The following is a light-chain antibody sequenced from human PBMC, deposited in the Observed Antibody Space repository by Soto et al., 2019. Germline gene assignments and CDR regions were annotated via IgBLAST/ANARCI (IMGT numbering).Light chain of an antibody. CDR2: DAS. Sequence: EIVLTQSPATLSLSPGERAPLSCRASQSVSSYLAWYQQKPGQAPRLLIYDASNRATGIPARFSGSGSGTDFSIPISCLEPEDFAVYYWQQRSTTWTFGQGPKGEI. J-gene: IGKJ1*01. CDR1: QSVSSY. CDR3: QQRSTTWT. V-gene: IGKV3-11*01.